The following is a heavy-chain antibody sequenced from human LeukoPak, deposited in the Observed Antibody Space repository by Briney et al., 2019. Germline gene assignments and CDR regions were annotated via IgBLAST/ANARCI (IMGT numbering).Heavy chain of an antibody. CDR1: GGSISSYY. V-gene: IGHV4-59*08. CDR2: TYDNGSP. CDR3: ARRRRDESGLYYFDY. Sequence: PSETLSLTCTVSGGSISSYYWGWIRQPPGKGLEWIGYTYDNGSPSYNPSLKSRVTISVDSAKNQFSLRLSSVTAADTAVYYCARRRRDESGLYYFDYWGQGTLVTVSS. J-gene: IGHJ4*02. D-gene: IGHD3-22*01.